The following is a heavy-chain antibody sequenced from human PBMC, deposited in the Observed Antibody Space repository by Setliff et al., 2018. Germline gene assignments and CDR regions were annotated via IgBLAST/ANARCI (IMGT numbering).Heavy chain of an antibody. V-gene: IGHV4-59*08. D-gene: IGHD6-13*01. J-gene: IGHJ4*02. CDR1: GCSIRNYY. Sequence: SETLSLTCTVSGCSIRNYYWSWIRQPPGKGLEWIGYIYYSGNTNYNPSLRSRVAISLDTSKNQFSLRLSSVTAADTAVYYCARWVAAAGIHNYFDYWGQGTLVTVSS. CDR3: ARWVAAAGIHNYFDY. CDR2: IYYSGNT.